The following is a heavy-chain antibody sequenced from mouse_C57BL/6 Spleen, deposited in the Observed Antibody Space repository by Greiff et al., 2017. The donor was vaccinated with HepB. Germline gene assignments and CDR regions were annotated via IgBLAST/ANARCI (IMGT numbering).Heavy chain of an antibody. CDR3: ARSVDYYGSSYYFDY. J-gene: IGHJ2*01. Sequence: QVQLQQSGAELVKPGASVKISCKASGYTFTDYYINWVKQRPGQGLEWIGKIGPGSGSTYYNEKFKGKATLTADKSSSTAYMQLSSLTSEDSVVYFCARSVDYYGSSYYFDYWGQGTTLTVSS. CDR2: IGPGSGST. D-gene: IGHD1-1*01. CDR1: GYTFTDYY. V-gene: IGHV1-77*01.